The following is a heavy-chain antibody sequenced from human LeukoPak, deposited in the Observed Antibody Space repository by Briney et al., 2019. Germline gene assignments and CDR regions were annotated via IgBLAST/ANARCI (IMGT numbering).Heavy chain of an antibody. Sequence: TGGSLRLSCAASGFTFSSYSMNWVRQAPGKGLEWVSSISSSSSYIYYADSVKGRFTISRDNAKNSLYLQMNSLRAEDTAVYYCASGLLLWFGELSDNAFDIWGQGTMVTVSS. CDR1: GFTFSSYS. D-gene: IGHD3-10*01. V-gene: IGHV3-21*01. J-gene: IGHJ3*02. CDR2: ISSSSSYI. CDR3: ASGLLLWFGELSDNAFDI.